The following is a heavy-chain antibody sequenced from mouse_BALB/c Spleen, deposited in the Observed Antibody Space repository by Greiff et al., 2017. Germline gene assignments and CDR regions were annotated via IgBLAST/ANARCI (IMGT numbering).Heavy chain of an antibody. CDR3: ARRDPLYAMDY. J-gene: IGHJ4*01. Sequence: EVQLQESGPGLVKPSQSLSLTCTVTGYSITSDYAWNWIRQFPGNKLEWMGFISYSGSTSYNPSLKSRISITRDTSKNQFFLQLNSVTTEDTATYYCARRDPLYAMDYWGQGTSVTVSS. V-gene: IGHV3-2*02. CDR1: GYSITSDYA. CDR2: ISYSGST.